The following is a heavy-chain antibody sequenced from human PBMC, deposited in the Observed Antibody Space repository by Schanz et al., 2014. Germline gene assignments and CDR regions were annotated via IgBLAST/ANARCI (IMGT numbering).Heavy chain of an antibody. CDR1: GFTFSDSW. J-gene: IGHJ6*02. Sequence: EVQLVESGGGLVQPGGSLRLSCAASGFTFSDSWMHWVRQAPGKGLVWVSRTSNDGSFTTFADSVKGRFTISRDNAKNTLYLQMNSLRAEDTAVYYCARPLGPNYYYYGLDVWGQGTTVTVSS. V-gene: IGHV3-74*01. CDR2: TSNDGSFT. CDR3: ARPLGPNYYYYGLDV.